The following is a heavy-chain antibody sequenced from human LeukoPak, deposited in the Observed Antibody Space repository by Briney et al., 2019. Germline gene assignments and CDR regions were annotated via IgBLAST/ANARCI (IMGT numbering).Heavy chain of an antibody. Sequence: GGSLRLSCVASGFRFSNYWMVWVRQAPGKGLEWVANIKEDGIEKYYVDSVRGRCTISRDNAKNTVYLQMDSLRADDTAVYYCARDVGDGFDIWGQGTMVTVSS. CDR3: ARDVGDGFDI. J-gene: IGHJ3*02. V-gene: IGHV3-7*04. CDR2: IKEDGIEK. D-gene: IGHD2-21*02. CDR1: GFRFSNYW.